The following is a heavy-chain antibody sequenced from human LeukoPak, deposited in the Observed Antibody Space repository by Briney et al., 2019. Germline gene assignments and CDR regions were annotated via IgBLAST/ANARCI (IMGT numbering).Heavy chain of an antibody. Sequence: SETLSLTCTLSIAPMSRYYWICNRQPPGKGLYGIGYIFHSGSTNYNASLKSRVTISVDTSKNQLSLKLSSVTDADTAVYYCARGAPGGNDYGDYWGQGTLVTVSS. CDR1: IAPMSRYY. CDR3: ARGAPGGNDYGDY. CDR2: IFHSGST. J-gene: IGHJ4*02. V-gene: IGHV4-59*01.